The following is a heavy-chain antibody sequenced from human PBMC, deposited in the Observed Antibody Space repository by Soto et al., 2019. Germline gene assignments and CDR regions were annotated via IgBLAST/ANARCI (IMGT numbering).Heavy chain of an antibody. Sequence: QVQLVQSGAEVKKPGASVTVSCKASGYTFTSYYMHWVRQAPVHGLEWMGIINPSGGSTSYAQKFQRRVTMTRDTSTSTVYMELSSLGSEDTAVYYCARSRQTVGGTDYWGQGTLVTVSS. D-gene: IGHD6-19*01. CDR1: GYTFTSYY. CDR2: INPSGGST. CDR3: ARSRQTVGGTDY. V-gene: IGHV1-46*01. J-gene: IGHJ4*02.